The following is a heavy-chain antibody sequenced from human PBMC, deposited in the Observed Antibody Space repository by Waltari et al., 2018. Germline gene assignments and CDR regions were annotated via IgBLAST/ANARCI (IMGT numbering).Heavy chain of an antibody. CDR2: IYYSWNT. CDR3: ARRDCSSISGYGPRSAGGFDP. V-gene: IGHV4-39*01. J-gene: IGHJ5*02. Sequence: QLQLQESGPGLVKPSETLSLTCTVSGGSISSSSYYWGWIRQPPGKGLEWIGSIYYSWNTYYNPSLKSRVTISVDTSKNQFSLRLSSVTAADTAVYYCARRDCSSISGYGPRSAGGFDPWGQGTLVTVSS. D-gene: IGHD2-2*01. CDR1: GGSISSSSYY.